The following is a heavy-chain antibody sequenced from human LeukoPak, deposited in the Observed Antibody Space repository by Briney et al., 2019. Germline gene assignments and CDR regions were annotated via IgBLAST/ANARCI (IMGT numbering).Heavy chain of an antibody. CDR1: GGTFSSFA. Sequence: GASVKVSCKASGGTFSSFAISWVRQAPGQGLEWMGGIIPIFGTANYAQKFQGRVTITTDESTSTAYMELSNLRSEDTAVYYCARGRVDIVATINSYYYYMDVWGKGTTVTVSS. CDR2: IIPIFGTA. CDR3: ARGRVDIVATINSYYYYMDV. D-gene: IGHD5-12*01. J-gene: IGHJ6*03. V-gene: IGHV1-69*05.